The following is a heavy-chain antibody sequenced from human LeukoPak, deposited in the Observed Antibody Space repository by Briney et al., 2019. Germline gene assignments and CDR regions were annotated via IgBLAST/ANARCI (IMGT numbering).Heavy chain of an antibody. CDR2: ISSSSSYI. CDR3: ARDYMVRGVIGY. V-gene: IGHV3-21*01. D-gene: IGHD3-10*01. CDR1: VFTFSSYS. J-gene: IGHJ4*02. Sequence: PGGSLRLSCAASVFTFSSYSMNWVRQAPGKGLEWVSSISSSSSYIYYADSVKGRFTISRDNAKNSLYLQMNSLRGEDTAVYYCARDYMVRGVIGYWGQGTLVTVSS.